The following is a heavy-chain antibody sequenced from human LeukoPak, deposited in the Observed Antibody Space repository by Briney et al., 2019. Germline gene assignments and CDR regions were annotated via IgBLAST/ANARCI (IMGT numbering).Heavy chain of an antibody. D-gene: IGHD3-3*01. CDR2: IYSGGST. V-gene: IGHV3-66*01. CDR1: GFTVSSNY. J-gene: IGHJ4*02. CDR3: ARSPGSGYSFYLDF. Sequence: GGSLRLSCAASGFTVSSNYMNWVRQAPGKGLEWVSVIYSGGSTYYADSVKGRFTISRDNSKNTLYLQMNSLRAEDTAVYYCARSPGSGYSFYLDFWGQGTLVTVSS.